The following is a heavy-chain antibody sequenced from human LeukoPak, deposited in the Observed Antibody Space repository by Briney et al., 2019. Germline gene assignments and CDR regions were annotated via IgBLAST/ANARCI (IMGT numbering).Heavy chain of an antibody. CDR2: ISGSGGST. V-gene: IGHV3-23*01. D-gene: IGHD3-22*01. Sequence: GGSLRLSCAASGFTFSSYAMSWVRQAPGKGLEWVSAISGSGGSTYYADSVKGRFTISRDNSKNTLYLQMNSLRAEDTAVYYCARDGITYYYDSSGYRRAEYFQHWGQGTLVTVSS. J-gene: IGHJ1*01. CDR1: GFTFSSYA. CDR3: ARDGITYYYDSSGYRRAEYFQH.